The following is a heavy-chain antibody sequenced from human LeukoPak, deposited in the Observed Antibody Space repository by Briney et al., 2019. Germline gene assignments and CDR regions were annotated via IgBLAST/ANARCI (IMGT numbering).Heavy chain of an antibody. CDR1: GFTFDDYA. V-gene: IGHV3-43*02. J-gene: IGHJ4*02. CDR2: ISGDGGST. Sequence: PGGSLRLSCAASGFTFDDYAMHWVRQAPGKGLEWVSLISGDGGSTYYADSVKGRFTISRDNSKNSLYLQMNSLRTEDTALYCCAKDMRDYVWGTQDYWGQGTLVTVSS. CDR3: AKDMRDYVWGTQDY. D-gene: IGHD3-16*01.